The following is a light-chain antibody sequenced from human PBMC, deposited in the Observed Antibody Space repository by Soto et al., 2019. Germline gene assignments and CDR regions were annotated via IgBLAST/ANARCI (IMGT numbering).Light chain of an antibody. CDR3: QQYETFSGT. Sequence: VMTQSPAILSVSPGDRATLSCRASQSVSTNVAWYQQIPGQTPRLLIYGASTRATGIPVRFSGSGSGTEFTLNIASLQPDDFATYYCQQYETFSGTFGPGTKVDIK. CDR1: QSVSTN. CDR2: GAS. J-gene: IGKJ1*01. V-gene: IGKV3-15*01.